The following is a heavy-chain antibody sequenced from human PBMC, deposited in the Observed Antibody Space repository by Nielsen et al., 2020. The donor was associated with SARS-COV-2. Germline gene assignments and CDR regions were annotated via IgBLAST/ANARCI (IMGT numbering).Heavy chain of an antibody. Sequence: GGSLRLSCAASGFTFSDYYMSWIRQAPGKGLEWVSYISGSGYAIYYADSVKGRFTISRDNTKNSVYLQMNSLRAEDTAVYYCARDAIVLPAFDIWGQGTMVTVSS. J-gene: IGHJ3*02. V-gene: IGHV3-11*04. D-gene: IGHD1-26*01. CDR2: ISGSGYAI. CDR3: ARDAIVLPAFDI. CDR1: GFTFSDYY.